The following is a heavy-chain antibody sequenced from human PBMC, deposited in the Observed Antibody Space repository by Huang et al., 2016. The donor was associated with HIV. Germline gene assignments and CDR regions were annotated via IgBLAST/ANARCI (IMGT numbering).Heavy chain of an antibody. V-gene: IGHV5-51*01. CDR2: IYPGDSDS. Sequence: ELQLVQSGAEVKKPGESLTIACKGSGYSFTNYWVAWVRQMPGKGLEWMAMIYPGDSDSRYSPSFQGQVSSSADKSINTVYLHWGSLKASDTATYYCARPRRTEYGDPWDAFDIWGQGTMVTVSS. CDR1: GYSFTNYW. CDR3: ARPRRTEYGDPWDAFDI. J-gene: IGHJ3*02. D-gene: IGHD4-17*01.